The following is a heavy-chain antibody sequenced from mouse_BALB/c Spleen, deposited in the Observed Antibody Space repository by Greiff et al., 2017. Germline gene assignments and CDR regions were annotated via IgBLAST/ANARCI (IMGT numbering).Heavy chain of an antibody. Sequence: EVQLQQSGAELVKPGASVKLSCTASGFNIKDTYMHWVKQRPEQGLEWIGRIDPANGNTKYDPKFQGKATITADTSSNTAYLQLSSLTSEDTAVYYCALYGNPYYYAMDYWGQGTSVTVSS. CDR2: IDPANGNT. CDR3: ALYGNPYYYAMDY. CDR1: GFNIKDTY. V-gene: IGHV14-3*02. D-gene: IGHD2-1*01. J-gene: IGHJ4*01.